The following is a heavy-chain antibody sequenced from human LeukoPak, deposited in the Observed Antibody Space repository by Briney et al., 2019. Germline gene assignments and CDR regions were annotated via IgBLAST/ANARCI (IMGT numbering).Heavy chain of an antibody. CDR1: GYSLTNYY. CDR2: INPSGGST. V-gene: IGHV1-46*01. J-gene: IGHJ4*02. Sequence: ASVKVSCKAFGYSLTNYYVHWVRQPPGQGLEWMGEINPSGGSTSYAQKFQGRITVTRETYTNTVYMDLSSLRSEDTATYYCARGAPTTRIGAGRFDYWGQGSLLTVAS. D-gene: IGHD5-12*01. CDR3: ARGAPTTRIGAGRFDY.